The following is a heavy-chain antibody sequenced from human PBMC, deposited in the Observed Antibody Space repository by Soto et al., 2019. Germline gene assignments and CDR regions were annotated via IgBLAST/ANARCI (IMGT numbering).Heavy chain of an antibody. V-gene: IGHV4-59*01. CDR2: IYYSGST. D-gene: IGHD6-13*01. CDR1: GGSISSYY. J-gene: IGHJ6*02. Sequence: SETLSLTCTVSGGSISSYYWSWIRQPPGKGLEWIGYIYYSGSTNYNPSPKSRVTISVDTSKNQFSLKLSSVTAADTAVYYCARELAAGYYGMDVWGQGTTVTVSS. CDR3: ARELAAGYYGMDV.